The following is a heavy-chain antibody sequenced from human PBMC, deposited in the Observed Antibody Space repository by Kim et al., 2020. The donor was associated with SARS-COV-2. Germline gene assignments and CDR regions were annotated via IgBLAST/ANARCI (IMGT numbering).Heavy chain of an antibody. CDR3: ARTFTMVQGIPFDS. J-gene: IGHJ4*02. V-gene: IGHV4-34*01. Sequence: SETLSLTCAVYSASFSGYYWSWLRQPPGKGLEWIGEISHRGSTTYNPSLESRVTISVDTSLTQFPLKLTSVTAADTAVYYCARTFTMVQGIPFDSWGPGTQVTVSS. D-gene: IGHD3-10*01. CDR2: ISHRGST. CDR1: SASFSGYY.